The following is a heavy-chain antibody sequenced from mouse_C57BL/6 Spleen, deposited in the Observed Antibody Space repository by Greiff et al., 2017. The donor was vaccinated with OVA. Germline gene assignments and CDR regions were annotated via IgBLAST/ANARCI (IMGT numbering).Heavy chain of an antibody. Sequence: EVQLQQSGPELVKPGASVKISCKASGYTFTDYYMNWVKQSHGKSLEWIGDINPNNGGTSYNQKFKGKATLTVDKSSSTAYMELRSLTSEDSAVYYCERKGYSNYYAMDYWGQGTSVTVSS. V-gene: IGHV1-26*01. CDR2: INPNNGGT. D-gene: IGHD2-5*01. J-gene: IGHJ4*01. CDR1: GYTFTDYY. CDR3: ERKGYSNYYAMDY.